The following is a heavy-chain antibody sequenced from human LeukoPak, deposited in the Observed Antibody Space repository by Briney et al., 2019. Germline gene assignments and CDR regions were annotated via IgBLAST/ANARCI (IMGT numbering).Heavy chain of an antibody. V-gene: IGHV4-34*01. CDR3: ARSPVVVRRDWFDP. Sequence: TSETLSLTCAVYGGSFSGYYWSWIRQPPGKGLEWIGEINHSGGTNYNPSLKSRVTISVDTSKNQFSLKLSSVTAADTAVYYCARSPVVVRRDWFDPWGQGTLVTVSS. CDR1: GGSFSGYY. D-gene: IGHD2-15*01. CDR2: INHSGGT. J-gene: IGHJ5*02.